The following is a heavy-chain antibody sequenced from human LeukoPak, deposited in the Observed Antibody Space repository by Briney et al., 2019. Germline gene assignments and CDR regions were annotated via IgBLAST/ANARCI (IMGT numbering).Heavy chain of an antibody. CDR1: GFTFSSYA. CDR2: ISASGGDT. V-gene: IGHV3-23*01. J-gene: IGHJ4*02. CDR3: AKDLDSSGSHYVVDD. D-gene: IGHD3-22*01. Sequence: GGSLRLSCADSGFTFSSYAMSWVRQAPGKGLEWVSLISASGGDTHYADSVKGRFTISRDNSKNTLSLQMNSLRAEDTAVYYCAKDLDSSGSHYVVDDWGQGTLVTVSS.